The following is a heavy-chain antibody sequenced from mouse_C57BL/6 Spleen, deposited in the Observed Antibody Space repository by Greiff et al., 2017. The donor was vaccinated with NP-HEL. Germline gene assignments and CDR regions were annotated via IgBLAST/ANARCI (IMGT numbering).Heavy chain of an antibody. CDR3: ARRGSTDYYAMGY. CDR1: GYTFTSYT. V-gene: IGHV1-4*01. D-gene: IGHD1-1*01. Sequence: VQLQQSGAELARPGASVKMSCKASGYTFTSYTMHWVKQRPGQGLEWIGYINPRSGYTKYNQKFKDKATLAADKSSSTAYMQLSSLTSEDSAVYYCARRGSTDYYAMGYWGQGTSVTVSS. J-gene: IGHJ4*01. CDR2: INPRSGYT.